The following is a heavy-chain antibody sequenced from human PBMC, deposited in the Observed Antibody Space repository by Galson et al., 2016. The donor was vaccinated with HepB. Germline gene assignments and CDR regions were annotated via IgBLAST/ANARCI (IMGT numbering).Heavy chain of an antibody. D-gene: IGHD4-23*01. J-gene: IGHJ5*02. CDR2: IYESGST. CDR1: GGSISKNTW. CDR3: ARLLTVVTPDWFDP. V-gene: IGHV4-4*02. Sequence: SETLSLTCAVSGGSISKNTWWSWVRQPPGKGLEWIGEIYESGSTSYNPSLKSRVTISVDKSKNQFSLKLRSVTSADTAVYYCARLLTVVTPDWFDPWGQGTLVTVSS.